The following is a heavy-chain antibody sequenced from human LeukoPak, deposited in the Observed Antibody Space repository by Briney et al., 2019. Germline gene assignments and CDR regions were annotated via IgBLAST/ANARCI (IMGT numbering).Heavy chain of an antibody. CDR3: ARESVLLLNAFDI. CDR1: GGSISSSSYY. CDR2: IYYSGST. D-gene: IGHD3-10*01. Sequence: SETLSLTCTVSGGSISSSSYYWGWIRQPPGKGLEWIGSIYYSGSTYYNPSLKSRVTISVDTSKNQFSLKLSSVTAADTAVYYCARESVLLLNAFDIWGQGTMVTVSS. J-gene: IGHJ3*02. V-gene: IGHV4-39*07.